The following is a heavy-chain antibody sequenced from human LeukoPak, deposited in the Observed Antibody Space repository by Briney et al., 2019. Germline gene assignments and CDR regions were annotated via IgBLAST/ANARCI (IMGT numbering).Heavy chain of an antibody. CDR2: INHSGST. CDR1: GGSFRGYY. Sequence: SETLSLTCAVYGGSFRGYYWSWIRQPPGKGLEWIGEINHSGSTNYNPSLKSRVTISVDTSKNQFSLKLSSVTAADTAVYYCARRGGSGSYYFDYWGQGTLVTVPS. J-gene: IGHJ4*02. V-gene: IGHV4-34*01. CDR3: ARRGGSGSYYFDY. D-gene: IGHD3-10*01.